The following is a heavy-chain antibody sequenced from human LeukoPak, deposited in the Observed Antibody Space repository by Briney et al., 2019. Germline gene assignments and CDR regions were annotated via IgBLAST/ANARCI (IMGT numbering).Heavy chain of an antibody. CDR1: GGSISGYY. CDR2: IYYSGST. D-gene: IGHD6-13*01. J-gene: IGHJ4*02. CDR3: ARGPGRSHSSSWYLVFDY. Sequence: SETLSLTCTVSGGSISGYYWSWIRQPPGKGLEWLGHIYYSGSTNYNPSLKSRVTISVDTSKNQFSLKLSSVTAADTAVYYCARGPGRSHSSSWYLVFDYWGQGTLVTVSS. V-gene: IGHV4-59*01.